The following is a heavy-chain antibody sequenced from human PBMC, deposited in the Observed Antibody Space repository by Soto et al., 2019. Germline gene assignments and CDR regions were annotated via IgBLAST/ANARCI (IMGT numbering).Heavy chain of an antibody. J-gene: IGHJ5*02. Sequence: SVKVSCKASGGTFSNSAIYWVRQAPGQGLVWMGGFNPIFGAPYYAQTFQGRVTITADESTGTVYMDLSSLRSEDTAVYYCAVGNPTTYNWFDPWGQGTLVTVSS. CDR2: FNPIFGAP. CDR3: AVGNPTTYNWFDP. CDR1: GGTFSNSA. D-gene: IGHD1-7*01. V-gene: IGHV1-69*13.